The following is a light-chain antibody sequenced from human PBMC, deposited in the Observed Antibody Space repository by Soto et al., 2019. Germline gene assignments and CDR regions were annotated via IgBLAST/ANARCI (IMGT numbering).Light chain of an antibody. CDR1: SSTFATNY. CDR2: RSD. J-gene: IGLJ1*01. CDR3: SSYAGSSNV. V-gene: IGLV1-47*01. Sequence: QSALTQPPSASGTPGQRVSISCSGDSSTFATNYVHWYQQLPGAAPKLLIYRSDQRPSGVPDRFSGSKSGNTASLTVSGLQAEDEADYYCSSYAGSSNVFGTGTKLTVL.